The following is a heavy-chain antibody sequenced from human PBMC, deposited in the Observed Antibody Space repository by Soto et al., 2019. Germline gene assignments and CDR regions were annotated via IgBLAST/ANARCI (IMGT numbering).Heavy chain of an antibody. CDR1: GFTFSSYA. J-gene: IGHJ6*02. CDR2: ISGSGGST. D-gene: IGHD1-26*01. CDR3: AKDRGIVGATNYYYYGMDV. V-gene: IGHV3-23*01. Sequence: GGSLRLSCAASGFTFSSYAMSWVRQAPGKGLERVSAISGSGGSTYYADSVKGRFTISRDNSKKTLYLQMNSLRAEDTAVYYCAKDRGIVGATNYYYYGMDVWGQGTTVTVSS.